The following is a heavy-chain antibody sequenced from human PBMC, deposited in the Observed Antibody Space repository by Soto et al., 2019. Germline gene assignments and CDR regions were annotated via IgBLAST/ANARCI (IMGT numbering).Heavy chain of an antibody. Sequence: SETLSLTCAVSGGSISSSNWWSWVRQPPGKGLEWIGEIYHSGSTNYNPSLKSRVTISVDKSKNQLSLKLSSVTAADTAVHYCARVSGSYYYGMDVWGQGTTVTVSS. CDR1: GGSISSSNW. J-gene: IGHJ6*02. D-gene: IGHD1-26*01. V-gene: IGHV4-4*02. CDR3: ARVSGSYYYGMDV. CDR2: IYHSGST.